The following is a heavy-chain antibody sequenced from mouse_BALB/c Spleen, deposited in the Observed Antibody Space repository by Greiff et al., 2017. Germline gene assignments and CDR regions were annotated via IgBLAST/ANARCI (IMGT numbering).Heavy chain of an antibody. J-gene: IGHJ4*01. V-gene: IGHV2-9*02. Sequence: VKVEESGGGLVQPGGSMKLSCAASGFTFSDAWMDWVRQPPGKGLEWLGVIWAGGSTNYNSALMSRLSISKDNSKSQVFLKMNSLQTDDTAMYYCARAQLGGYAMDYWGQGTSVTVSS. CDR2: IWAGGST. CDR1: GFTFSDAW. CDR3: ARAQLGGYAMDY. D-gene: IGHD4-1*02.